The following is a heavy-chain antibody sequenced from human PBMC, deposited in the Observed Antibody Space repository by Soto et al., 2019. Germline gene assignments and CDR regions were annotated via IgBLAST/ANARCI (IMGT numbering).Heavy chain of an antibody. Sequence: PSETLSLTCTVSGGSISSGGYYWSWIRQHPGKGLEWIGYIYYSGSTYYNPSLKSRVTISVDTSKNQFSLKLSSVTAADTAVYYCARDPSASGSYFDYWGQGTLVPS. CDR2: IYYSGST. V-gene: IGHV4-31*03. CDR1: GGSISSGGYY. J-gene: IGHJ4*02. D-gene: IGHD3-10*01. CDR3: ARDPSASGSYFDY.